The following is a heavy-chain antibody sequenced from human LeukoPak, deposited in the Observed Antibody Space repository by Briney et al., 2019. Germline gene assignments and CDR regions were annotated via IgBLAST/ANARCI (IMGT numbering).Heavy chain of an antibody. J-gene: IGHJ5*02. Sequence: PSETLSLTCAVYGGSFSGYYWSWIRQPPGKGLEWIGEINHSGSTNYNPSLKSRVTISVDTSKNQFSLKLSSVTAADTAVYYCAGLIRPGWFDPWGQGTLVTVSS. V-gene: IGHV4-34*01. CDR1: GGSFSGYY. D-gene: IGHD1-14*01. CDR2: INHSGST. CDR3: AGLIRPGWFDP.